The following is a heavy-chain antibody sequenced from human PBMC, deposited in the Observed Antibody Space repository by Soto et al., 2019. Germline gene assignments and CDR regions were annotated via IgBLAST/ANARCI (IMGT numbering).Heavy chain of an antibody. Sequence: GGSLRLSCAASGFTFSSYGMHWVRQAPGKGLEWVAVICGGGSSTYYADSVKGRFTISRDNSKNTLYLQMNSLRAEDTAVYYCAKDGGLYDFWSGYYFNWFDPWGQGTLVTVSS. CDR3: AKDGGLYDFWSGYYFNWFDP. CDR2: ICGGGSST. V-gene: IGHV3-33*06. J-gene: IGHJ5*02. D-gene: IGHD3-3*01. CDR1: GFTFSSYG.